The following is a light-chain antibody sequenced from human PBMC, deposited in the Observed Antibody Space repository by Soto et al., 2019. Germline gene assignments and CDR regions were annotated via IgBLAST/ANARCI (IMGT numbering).Light chain of an antibody. CDR1: QSVSSN. V-gene: IGKV3-15*01. Sequence: EIVMTQSPATLSVSPGERATLSCRASQSVSSNLAWYQQKPGQAPRLLIYGASTRATGSPARFSGSGSGTEFTLTISSLQSEDFAVYYCQQYNSWITFGQGTRREIK. CDR3: QQYNSWIT. J-gene: IGKJ5*01. CDR2: GAS.